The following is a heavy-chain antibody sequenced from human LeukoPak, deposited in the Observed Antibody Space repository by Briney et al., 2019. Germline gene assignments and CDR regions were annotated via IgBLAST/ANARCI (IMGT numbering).Heavy chain of an antibody. CDR2: INHSGST. CDR3: ARGLPRITIFGVVIRPKYNWFDP. Sequence: SETLSLTCAVYGGSFSGYYWSWIRQPPGKGLEWIGEINHSGSTNYNPSLKSRVTISVDTSKNQFSLKLSSVTAADTAVYYCARGLPRITIFGVVIRPKYNWFDPWGQGTLVTVSS. CDR1: GGSFSGYY. D-gene: IGHD3-3*01. J-gene: IGHJ5*02. V-gene: IGHV4-34*01.